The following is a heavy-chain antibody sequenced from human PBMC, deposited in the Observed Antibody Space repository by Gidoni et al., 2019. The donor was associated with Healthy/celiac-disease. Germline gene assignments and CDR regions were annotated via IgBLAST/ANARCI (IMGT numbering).Heavy chain of an antibody. V-gene: IGHV3-21*01. J-gene: IGHJ3*02. CDR2: ISSSSSYI. D-gene: IGHD3-3*01. CDR3: ARDSVLRFLEWSDPPDAFDI. Sequence: EVQLVESGGGLVKPGGSLRLSCAASGFTSSSYILNWVRQAPGKGLEWVSSISSSSSYIYYADSVKGRFTISRDNAKNSLYLQMNSLRAEDTAVYYCARDSVLRFLEWSDPPDAFDIWGQGTMVTVSS. CDR1: GFTSSSYI.